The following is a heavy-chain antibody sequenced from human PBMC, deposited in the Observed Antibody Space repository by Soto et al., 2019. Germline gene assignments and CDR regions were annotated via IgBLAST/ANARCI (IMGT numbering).Heavy chain of an antibody. CDR2: IYYSGST. D-gene: IGHD2-15*01. V-gene: IGHV4-59*01. J-gene: IGHJ6*02. CDR3: ARMVAATRYSRYYGLDV. CDR1: GGSISSYY. Sequence: SETLSLTCTVSGGSISSYYWSWIRQPPGKGLEWIGYIYYSGSTNYNPSLKSRVTISVDTSKNQFSLKLSSVTAADTAVYYCARMVAATRYSRYYGLDVWGQGTTVTVSS.